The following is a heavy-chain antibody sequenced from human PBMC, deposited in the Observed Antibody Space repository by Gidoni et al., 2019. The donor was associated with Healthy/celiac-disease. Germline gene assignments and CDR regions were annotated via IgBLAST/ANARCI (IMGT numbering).Heavy chain of an antibody. CDR1: GFTFSSYG. Sequence: QVQLVESGGGVVQPGRSLRLSCAASGFTFSSYGMHWVRQAPGKGLEWVAVISYDGSNKYYADSVKGRFTISRDNSKNTLYLQMNSLRAEDTAVYYCAKEDIVYPGVWGQGTTVTVSS. CDR2: ISYDGSNK. J-gene: IGHJ6*02. D-gene: IGHD2-15*01. CDR3: AKEDIVYPGV. V-gene: IGHV3-30*18.